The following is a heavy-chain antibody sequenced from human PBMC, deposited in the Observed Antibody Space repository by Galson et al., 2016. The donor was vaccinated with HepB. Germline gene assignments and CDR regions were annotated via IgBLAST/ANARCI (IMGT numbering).Heavy chain of an antibody. D-gene: IGHD1-14*01. J-gene: IGHJ4*02. Sequence: SLRLSCAASGSTFSNYAVSWVRQAPGKGLEWVSSISARGDTTNYADSVKGRFTISRDKSKNTPYPQTISLRAEDTATYYCVSTGGVWNQFDYWGQGTLVTVSS. CDR3: VSTGGVWNQFDY. CDR2: ISARGDTT. CDR1: GSTFSNYA. V-gene: IGHV3-23*01.